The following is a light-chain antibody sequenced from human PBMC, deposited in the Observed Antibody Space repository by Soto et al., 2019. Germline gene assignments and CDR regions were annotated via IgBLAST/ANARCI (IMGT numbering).Light chain of an antibody. CDR3: QQYDSSPWT. J-gene: IGKJ1*01. Sequence: EIVLTQSPGTLSLSPGERATLSCRASQSVSSTYLAWYRQRPGQAPRLLIYGASSRATGIPDRFSGSGSGTGFTLTISRLEPEDFAVYYCQQYDSSPWTFGQGTKVEIK. CDR2: GAS. CDR1: QSVSSTY. V-gene: IGKV3-20*01.